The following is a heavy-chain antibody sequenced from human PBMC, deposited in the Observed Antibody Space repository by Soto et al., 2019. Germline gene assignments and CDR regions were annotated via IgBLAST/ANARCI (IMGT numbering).Heavy chain of an antibody. V-gene: IGHV3-33*01. Sequence: EGSLRLSCAASAFTFSSYGMHWVRQAPEKGLEWVAVIWYDGSNKYYAYSVKGRFTISRDNYKNTLYLQMNSLRAEDTAVYYCARDYTGYSSSWYMIYWGQGTLVRVSS. D-gene: IGHD6-13*01. CDR1: AFTFSSYG. CDR2: IWYDGSNK. J-gene: IGHJ4*02. CDR3: ARDYTGYSSSWYMIY.